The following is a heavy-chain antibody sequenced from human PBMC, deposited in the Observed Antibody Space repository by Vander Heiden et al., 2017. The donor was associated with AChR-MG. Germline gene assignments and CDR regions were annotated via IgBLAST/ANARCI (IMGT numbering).Heavy chain of an antibody. V-gene: IGHV3-30-3*01. CDR2: ISYDGSNK. CDR1: GFTFGSYA. CDR3: ARESLGYSYGSLDV. J-gene: IGHJ6*04. Sequence: QVQLVESGGGVVQPGRSLRLPCAASGFTFGSYAMHWVRQAPGKGLEWVAVISYDGSNKYYADSVKGRFTISRDNSKNTLYLQMNSLRAEDTAVYYCARESLGYSYGSLDVWGKGTTVTVSS. D-gene: IGHD5-18*01.